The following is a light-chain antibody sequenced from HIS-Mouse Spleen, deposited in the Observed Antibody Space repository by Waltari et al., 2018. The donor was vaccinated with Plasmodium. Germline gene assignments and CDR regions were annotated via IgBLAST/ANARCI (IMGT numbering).Light chain of an antibody. Sequence: DIVMTPSPDSLAVSLGERATINGKSSQSVLYSSNNKNYLAWYQQKPGQPPKLLIYWASTRESGVPDRFSGSGSGTDFTLTISSLQAEDVAVYYCQQYYSTPPYTFGQGTKLEIK. CDR1: QSVLYSSNNKNY. CDR2: WAS. CDR3: QQYYSTPPYT. V-gene: IGKV4-1*01. J-gene: IGKJ2*01.